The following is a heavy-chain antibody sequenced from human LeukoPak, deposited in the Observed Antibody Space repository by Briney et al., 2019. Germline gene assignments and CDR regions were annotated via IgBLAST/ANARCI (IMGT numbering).Heavy chain of an antibody. Sequence: SETLSLTCTVSGGSISSYYWSWIRQPPGKGLEWIGYIYYSGSTNYNPSLKSRVTISVDTSKNQFSLKLSSVTAADTAVYYCARAEVVAARGFDYWGQGTLVTVSS. V-gene: IGHV4-59*01. CDR2: IYYSGST. J-gene: IGHJ4*02. CDR3: ARAEVVAARGFDY. CDR1: GGSISSYY. D-gene: IGHD2-15*01.